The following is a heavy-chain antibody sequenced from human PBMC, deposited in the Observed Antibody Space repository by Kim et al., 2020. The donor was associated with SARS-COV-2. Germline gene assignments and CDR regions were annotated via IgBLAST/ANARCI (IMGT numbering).Heavy chain of an antibody. CDR1: GYSFSNYW. V-gene: IGHV5-51*01. CDR3: ARLVTYTSGSYAPF. D-gene: IGHD3-10*01. Sequence: ESLKTSCKGSGYSFSNYWIGWVRQMPGKGLEWMGIIYPADSDTRYSPSFQGQVTISVDKSISTAYVQWSSLKASDTAMYYCARLVTYTSGSYAPFWGQGTLVTVSS. J-gene: IGHJ4*02. CDR2: IYPADSDT.